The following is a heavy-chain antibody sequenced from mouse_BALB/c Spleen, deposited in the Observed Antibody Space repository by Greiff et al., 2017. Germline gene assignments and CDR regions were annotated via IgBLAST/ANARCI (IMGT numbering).Heavy chain of an antibody. CDR2: IYPGSGST. J-gene: IGHJ2*01. D-gene: IGHD2-2*01. Sequence: QVQLQQPGAELVKPGASVKLSCKASGYTFTSYWMHWVKQRPGQGLEWIGNIYPGSGSTNYDEKFKSKATLTVDTSSSTAYMQLSSLTSEDSAVYYCTREKNGYDFDYWGQGTTLTVSS. CDR1: GYTFTSYW. V-gene: IGHV1S17*01. CDR3: TREKNGYDFDY.